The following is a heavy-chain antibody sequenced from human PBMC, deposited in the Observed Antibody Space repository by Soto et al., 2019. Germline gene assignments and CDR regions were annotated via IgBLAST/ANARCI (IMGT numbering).Heavy chain of an antibody. CDR1: GFTFSSYS. V-gene: IGHV3-48*01. CDR2: ISSSSSTI. J-gene: IGHJ6*02. CDR3: ARDPLEAITMVRGGYYYGMDV. Sequence: GGSLRLSCAASGFTFSSYSMNRVRQAPGKGLEWVSYISSSSSTIYYADSVKGRFTISRDNAKNSLYLQMNSLRAEDTAVYYCARDPLEAITMVRGGYYYGMDVWGQGTTVTVSS. D-gene: IGHD3-10*01.